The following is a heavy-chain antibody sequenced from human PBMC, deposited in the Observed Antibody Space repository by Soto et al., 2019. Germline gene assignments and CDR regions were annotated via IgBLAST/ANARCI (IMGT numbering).Heavy chain of an antibody. V-gene: IGHV1-3*01. CDR2: INAGNGNT. D-gene: IGHD3-22*01. J-gene: IGHJ3*02. CDR1: GYTFTSYA. Sequence: ASVKVSCKASGYTFTSYAMHWVRQAPGQRXEWMGWINAGNGNTKYSQKFQGRVTITRDTSASTAYMELSSLRSEDTAVYYCATSTGYDSSGYYYSWAAFDIWGQGSMVTVSS. CDR3: ATSTGYDSSGYYYSWAAFDI.